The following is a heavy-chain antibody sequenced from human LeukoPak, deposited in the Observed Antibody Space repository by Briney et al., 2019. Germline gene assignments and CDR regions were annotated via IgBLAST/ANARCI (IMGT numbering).Heavy chain of an antibody. CDR1: GFTFSDHC. Sequence: PGGSLRLSCAASGFTFSDHCMDWVRQAPGKGLEWVGRIRNKANSYTTEYAASVKGRFTISRDDSKNSLYLQMNSLKTEDTAVYYCTRLSKNSYTSDYWGQGNLVAVFS. D-gene: IGHD3-16*01. J-gene: IGHJ4*02. CDR3: TRLSKNSYTSDY. V-gene: IGHV3-72*01. CDR2: IRNKANSYTT.